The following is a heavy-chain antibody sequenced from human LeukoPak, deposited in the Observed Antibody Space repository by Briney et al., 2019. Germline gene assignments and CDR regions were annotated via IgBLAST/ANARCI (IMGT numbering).Heavy chain of an antibody. Sequence: GESLKISCKGSGYSFTNYWIGWVRQMPGKGLECMGIIYPGDSDTRHSPSFQGQVTISADKSISTAYLQWSSLKASDTAMYYCARRSLHTNSFWFDPWGQGTLVTVSS. CDR2: IYPGDSDT. J-gene: IGHJ5*02. CDR1: GYSFTNYW. D-gene: IGHD6-6*01. CDR3: ARRSLHTNSFWFDP. V-gene: IGHV5-51*01.